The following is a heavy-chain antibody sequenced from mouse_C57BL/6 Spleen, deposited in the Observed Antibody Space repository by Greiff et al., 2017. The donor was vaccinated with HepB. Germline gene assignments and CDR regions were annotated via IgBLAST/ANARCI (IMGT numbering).Heavy chain of an antibody. D-gene: IGHD3-2*02. CDR3: TTRVGSSGYVDY. J-gene: IGHJ2*01. CDR2: IDPENGDT. V-gene: IGHV14-4*01. CDR1: GFNIKDDY. Sequence: VQLQQSGAELVWPGASVKLSCTASGFNIKDDYMHWVKQRPEQGLEWIGWIDPENGDTEYASKFQGKATITADTSSNTAYLQLSSLTSEDTAVYYCTTRVGSSGYVDYWGQGTTLTVSS.